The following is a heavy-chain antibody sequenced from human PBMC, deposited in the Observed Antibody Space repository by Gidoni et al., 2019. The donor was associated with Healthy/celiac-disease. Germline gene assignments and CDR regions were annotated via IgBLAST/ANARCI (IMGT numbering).Heavy chain of an antibody. J-gene: IGHJ3*02. CDR1: GGSLSRGSYY. V-gene: IGHV4-61*01. CDR2: IYYSGST. D-gene: IGHD3-22*01. CDR3: ARDFWPYYYDDTGAVDI. Sequence: QVQLQESGPGLVXXXEPLSLTCTVSGGSLSRGSYYWSWIRQPPGKGLEWIGYIYYSGSTNYNPSLKSRVTISVDTSKNQCSLKLSSVTAADTAVYYCARDFWPYYYDDTGAVDIWGQGTMVTVSS.